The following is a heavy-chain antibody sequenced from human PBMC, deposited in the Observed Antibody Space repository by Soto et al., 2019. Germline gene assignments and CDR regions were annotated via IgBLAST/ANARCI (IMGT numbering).Heavy chain of an antibody. Sequence: SDTLSRTCLVSGVSIRGPIYSWGSIRQPPGKGLEWIGSIYYSGSTYYNPSLKSRVTISVDTSKNHFSLKLTSVTAADTAVYYCARPGGSGWFYFDSWGQGSQVTVS. CDR1: GVSIRGPIYS. CDR3: ARPGGSGWFYFDS. V-gene: IGHV4-39*02. D-gene: IGHD6-13*01. J-gene: IGHJ4*02. CDR2: IYYSGST.